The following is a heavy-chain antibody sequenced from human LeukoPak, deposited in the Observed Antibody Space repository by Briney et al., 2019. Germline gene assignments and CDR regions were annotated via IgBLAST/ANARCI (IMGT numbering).Heavy chain of an antibody. CDR3: ARQAYLRHPVDY. CDR1: GYTFTTYG. CDR2: ISTYNGNT. J-gene: IGHJ4*02. V-gene: IGHV1-18*01. Sequence: ASVKVSCKASGYTFTTYGINWVRQAPGQGLEWMGWISTYNGNTNYAQKLQGRVTMTTDTSTSTAYMELRSLSSDDTAVYYCARQAYLRHPVDYWGQGTLVTVSS.